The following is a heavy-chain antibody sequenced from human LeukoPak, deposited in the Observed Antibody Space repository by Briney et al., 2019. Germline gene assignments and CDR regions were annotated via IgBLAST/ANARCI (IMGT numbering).Heavy chain of an antibody. D-gene: IGHD3-9*01. CDR1: GFAFTGYG. CDR3: ARDSGTYSGYFYYYMDV. V-gene: IGHV3-21*01. CDR2: ISSTGTDI. Sequence: GGSLRLSCAASGFAFTGYGLNWVRQIPGKGLEWLSSISSTGTDIHYASSVEGRFTISRDNAKNSGYLQMDSLRVEDTALYYCARDSGTYSGYFYYYMDVWGKGTTVTVSS. J-gene: IGHJ6*03.